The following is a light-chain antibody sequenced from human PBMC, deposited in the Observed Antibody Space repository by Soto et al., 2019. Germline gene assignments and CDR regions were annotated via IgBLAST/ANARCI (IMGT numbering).Light chain of an antibody. J-gene: IGKJ5*01. V-gene: IGKV1-9*01. CDR3: QHLDSYST. CDR2: AAS. Sequence: DIQLTQSPSFLSASVGDRVTITCRASQGISSYLAWYQQKPGKAPKLLIYAASTLQSGVPSRFSDSGSGTEFTLTISSRQPEDFATYYCQHLDSYSTVGQRTRLEIK. CDR1: QGISSY.